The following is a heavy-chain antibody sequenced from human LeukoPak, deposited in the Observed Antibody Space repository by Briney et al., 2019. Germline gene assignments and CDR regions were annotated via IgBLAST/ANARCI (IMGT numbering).Heavy chain of an antibody. Sequence: GGSLRLSCAASGFTFSSYGMHWVRQAPGKGLEWVAVIWYDVSNKYYADSVKGRFTISRDNSKNTLYLQMNSLRAEDTAVYYCAREAAAGTIYYFDYWGQGTLVTVSS. CDR3: AREAAAGTIYYFDY. V-gene: IGHV3-33*01. D-gene: IGHD6-13*01. J-gene: IGHJ4*02. CDR2: IWYDVSNK. CDR1: GFTFSSYG.